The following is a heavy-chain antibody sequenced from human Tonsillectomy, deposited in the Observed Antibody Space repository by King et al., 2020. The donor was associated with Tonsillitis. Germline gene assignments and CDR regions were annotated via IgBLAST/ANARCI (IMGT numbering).Heavy chain of an antibody. Sequence: VQLVQSGGGLVQPGRSLRLSCAASGFTFDDYAMHWVRQAPGKGLEWVSGITWNSGSIVYADSVKGRFTISRDNPKNSLYLQMNSLRAEDTALYYCAKVIGTVVVVAATPFDYWGQGTLVTVSS. V-gene: IGHV3-9*01. J-gene: IGHJ4*02. CDR2: ITWNSGSI. D-gene: IGHD2-15*01. CDR1: GFTFDDYA. CDR3: AKVIGTVVVVAATPFDY.